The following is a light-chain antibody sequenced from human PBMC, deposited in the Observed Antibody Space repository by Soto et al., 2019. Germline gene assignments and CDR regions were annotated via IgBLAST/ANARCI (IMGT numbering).Light chain of an antibody. J-gene: IGKJ1*01. Sequence: EIVLTQSRGALSLSPGERATLSCRSSQSVSSNFLAWYQQKPGQAPRLLIYGASIRATGIPDRFSGSGSGADFTLTISRLEPEDFAVYYCQHYGSSPWTFGQGTKV. CDR2: GAS. V-gene: IGKV3-20*01. CDR1: QSVSSNF. CDR3: QHYGSSPWT.